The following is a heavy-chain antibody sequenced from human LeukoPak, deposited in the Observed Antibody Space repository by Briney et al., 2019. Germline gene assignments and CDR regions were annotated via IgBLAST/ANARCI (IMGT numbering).Heavy chain of an antibody. CDR1: GYTFTRYY. D-gene: IGHD2-2*02. J-gene: IGHJ5*02. V-gene: IGHV1-2*02. CDR2: INPNSGGT. Sequence: ASVKASCKASGYTFTRYYMHWVRQAPGQGLEWMGGINPNSGGTNYAQKFQGRVTMTRDTSISTAYMELSRLRSDETAVYYCARGRACSSTSCYKTGGWFDPWGQGTLVTVSS. CDR3: ARGRACSSTSCYKTGGWFDP.